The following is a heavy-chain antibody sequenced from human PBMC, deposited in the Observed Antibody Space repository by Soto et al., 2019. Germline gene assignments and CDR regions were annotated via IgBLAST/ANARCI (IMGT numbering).Heavy chain of an antibody. CDR1: GYSFTSYW. D-gene: IGHD3-10*01. J-gene: IGHJ6*02. CDR2: IYPGDSDT. V-gene: IGHV5-51*01. Sequence: PGESLKISCKGSGYSFTSYWIGWVRQMPGKGLEWMGIIYPGDSDTRYSPTLQGQVTISAEKSISTAYLKWNSLKASDTAMFYCARHESLVMVRGVKEIYYYYGMDVWGQGTTVTVSS. CDR3: ARHESLVMVRGVKEIYYYYGMDV.